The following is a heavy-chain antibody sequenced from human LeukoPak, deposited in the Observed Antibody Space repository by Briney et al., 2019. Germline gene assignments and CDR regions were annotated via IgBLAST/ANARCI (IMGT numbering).Heavy chain of an antibody. CDR2: IIPILGIA. CDR1: GGTFSSYA. Sequence: GASVKVSCKASGGTFSSYAISWVRQAPGQGLEWMGRIIPILGIANYAQKFQGRVTITADKSTSTAYMELSSLRSEDTAVYYCALQLERQSTPVGYWGQGTLVTVSS. CDR3: ALQLERQSTPVGY. V-gene: IGHV1-69*04. J-gene: IGHJ4*02. D-gene: IGHD1-1*01.